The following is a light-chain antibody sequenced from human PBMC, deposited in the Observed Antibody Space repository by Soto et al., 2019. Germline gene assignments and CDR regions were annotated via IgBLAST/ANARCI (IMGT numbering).Light chain of an antibody. J-gene: IGKJ5*01. CDR3: HQYGGPRWT. V-gene: IGKV3-20*01. CDR1: QSVVTNS. Sequence: EIVVTRAPATLSVSPGERATLSCRASQSVVTNSLAWYQQKPGQAPRLIIYGASNRATGIPDRFSGRGSGTDFTLTISRLEPEDCAVYYCHQYGGPRWTFGQGTRLEI. CDR2: GAS.